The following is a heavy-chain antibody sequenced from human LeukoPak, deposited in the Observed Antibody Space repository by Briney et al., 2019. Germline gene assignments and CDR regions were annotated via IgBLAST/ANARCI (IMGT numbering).Heavy chain of an antibody. CDR1: GYNFAHN. CDR2: INPKNGGT. J-gene: IGHJ4*02. V-gene: IGHV1-2*02. Sequence: ASVKVSCKASGYNFAHNIHWVRQAPGQGHEFMGWINPKNGGTKYAQNFQGRVTMTRDTPISTVYMELSSLGSDDTAVYYCVVSIQAAAIPAFDSWGQGTLVTVSS. CDR3: VVSIQAAAIPAFDS. D-gene: IGHD6-25*01.